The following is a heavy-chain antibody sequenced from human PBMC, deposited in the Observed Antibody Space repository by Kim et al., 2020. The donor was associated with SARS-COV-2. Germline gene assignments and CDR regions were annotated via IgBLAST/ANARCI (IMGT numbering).Heavy chain of an antibody. CDR2: INHSGST. D-gene: IGHD3-22*01. V-gene: IGHV4-34*01. Sequence: SETLSLTCAVYGGSFSGYYWSWIRQPPGKGLEWIGEINHSGSTNYNPSLKSRVTISVDTSKNQFSLKLSSVTAADTAVYYCARGRSDYYDSSGYYYLDYWGQGTLVTVSS. J-gene: IGHJ4*02. CDR1: GGSFSGYY. CDR3: ARGRSDYYDSSGYYYLDY.